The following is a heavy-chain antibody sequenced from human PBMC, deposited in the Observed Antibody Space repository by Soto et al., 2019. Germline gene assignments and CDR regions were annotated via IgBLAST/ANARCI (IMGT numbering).Heavy chain of an antibody. Sequence: QVQLVQSGAEMKKPGSSVKVSCQSSGGTFNTYAMNWVRQAPGQGSEWMGDISPMFGAANYAPKFQGRVTITADECTGTSYMQVSSLTSEDTALYFCAREVQVHTPVFGYWGQGTLVTVSS. CDR3: AREVQVHTPVFGY. V-gene: IGHV1-69*19. J-gene: IGHJ4*02. CDR1: GGTFNTYA. D-gene: IGHD3-10*01. CDR2: ISPMFGAA.